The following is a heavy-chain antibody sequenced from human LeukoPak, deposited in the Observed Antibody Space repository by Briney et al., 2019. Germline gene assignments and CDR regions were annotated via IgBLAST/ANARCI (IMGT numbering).Heavy chain of an antibody. CDR2: IYYSGDT. Sequence: PSETLSLTCTVSDGSISGYSWSWIRQPPGKGLEWIGYIYYSGDTNYNPSLKSRATLSVDTSRNLLSLQLTSVTTADTAVYFCVRGPYGASISKWFDPWGQGTLVIVSS. J-gene: IGHJ5*02. CDR3: VRGPYGASISKWFDP. D-gene: IGHD4/OR15-4a*01. V-gene: IGHV4-59*01. CDR1: DGSISGYS.